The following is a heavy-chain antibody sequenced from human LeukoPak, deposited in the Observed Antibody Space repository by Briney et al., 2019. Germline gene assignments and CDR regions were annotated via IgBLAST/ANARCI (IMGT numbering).Heavy chain of an antibody. D-gene: IGHD3-22*01. CDR2: ISGTGDST. J-gene: IGHJ4*02. V-gene: IGHV3-23*01. Sequence: PGGCLRLSCAASGFTFSSYAMSWVRQAPGKGLEWVSAISGTGDSTYYADSVKGRFTISRDNSKNTLYLQMNSLRAEDTAVYYCAKEAYDSSGYYYDYWGQGTLVTVSS. CDR1: GFTFSSYA. CDR3: AKEAYDSSGYYYDY.